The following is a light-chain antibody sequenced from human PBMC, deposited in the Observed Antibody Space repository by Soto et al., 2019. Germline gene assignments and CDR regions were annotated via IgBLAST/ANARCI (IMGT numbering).Light chain of an antibody. CDR3: QQYDSSWT. V-gene: IGKV3-20*01. CDR2: DAS. Sequence: EIVLTQSPGTLSLSPGERATLSCRASQIVPSNFLAWYQQKPGQPPILLIYDASRRATGIPDRFSGSGSGTDFTLTINRLEPEDFAVYYCQQYDSSWTFGQGTKVEIK. J-gene: IGKJ1*01. CDR1: QIVPSNF.